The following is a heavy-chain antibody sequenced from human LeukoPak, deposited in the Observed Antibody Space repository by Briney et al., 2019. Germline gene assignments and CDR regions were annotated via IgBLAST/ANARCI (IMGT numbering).Heavy chain of an antibody. CDR2: ISGSGGST. Sequence: GGSLRLSCAASGFTFSSYSMNWVRQAPGKGLEWVSAISGSGGSTYYADSVKGRFTISRDNSKNTLYLQMNSLRAEDTAVYYCAKVPHYDYVWGSYRPYFDYWGQGTLVTVSS. CDR3: AKVPHYDYVWGSYRPYFDY. V-gene: IGHV3-23*01. D-gene: IGHD3-16*02. CDR1: GFTFSSYS. J-gene: IGHJ4*02.